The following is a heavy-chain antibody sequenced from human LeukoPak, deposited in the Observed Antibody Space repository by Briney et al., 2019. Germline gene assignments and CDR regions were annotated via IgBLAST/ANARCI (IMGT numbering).Heavy chain of an antibody. CDR1: GGSISSYY. CDR3: ARHRYRTVRGVMPFDY. D-gene: IGHD3-10*01. CDR2: IQNSGST. Sequence: SETLSLTCTVSGGSISSYYWSWIRQPPGKGLEWIGYIQNSGSTNYNPSLKSRVTISVDTSKNQFSLKLSSVTAADTAVYYCARHRYRTVRGVMPFDYWGQGTLVTVSS. J-gene: IGHJ4*02. V-gene: IGHV4-59*08.